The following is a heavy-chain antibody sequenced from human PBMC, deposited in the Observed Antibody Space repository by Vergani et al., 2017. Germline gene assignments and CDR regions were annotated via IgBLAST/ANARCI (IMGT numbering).Heavy chain of an antibody. J-gene: IGHJ6*03. Sequence: QVQLQESGPGLVKPSETLALTCTVSGGSISSYYWSWIRQPPGKGLEWIGYIYYSWSTNYNPSLKSRVTISVDTSKNQFSLKLSSVTAADTAVYYCARVYYDXWSAPRGYYYYMDVWGKGTTVTVSS. CDR2: IYYSWST. CDR3: ARVYYDXWSAPRGYYYYMDV. CDR1: GGSISSYY. V-gene: IGHV4-59*01. D-gene: IGHD3-3*01.